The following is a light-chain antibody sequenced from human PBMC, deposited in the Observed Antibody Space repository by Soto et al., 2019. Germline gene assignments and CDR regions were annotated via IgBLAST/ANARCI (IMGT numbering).Light chain of an antibody. V-gene: IGKV1-5*03. Sequence: DIQMPQSPSTLSASVGDRVTIPCRASQTIDSWLAWYQQRPGKAPKLLIYEASRLESGVPSRISGSGSGTEFTLTISSLQPDDFATYYCQQYTSYPWTLGQGTKVDIK. CDR3: QQYTSYPWT. J-gene: IGKJ1*01. CDR2: EAS. CDR1: QTIDSW.